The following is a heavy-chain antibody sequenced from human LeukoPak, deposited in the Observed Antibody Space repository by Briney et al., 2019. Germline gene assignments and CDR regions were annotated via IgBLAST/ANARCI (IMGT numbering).Heavy chain of an antibody. CDR1: GFTFSSYW. D-gene: IGHD3-3*01. J-gene: IGHJ4*02. CDR3: ARSRLMYYDFWSGPFDY. Sequence: PGGSLRLPCAASGFTFSSYWMNWVRQAPGKGLEWVANIKQDGSEKYYVDSVKGRFTISRDNAKNSLYLQMNSLRAEDTAVYYCARSRLMYYDFWSGPFDYWGQGTLVTVSS. CDR2: IKQDGSEK. V-gene: IGHV3-7*01.